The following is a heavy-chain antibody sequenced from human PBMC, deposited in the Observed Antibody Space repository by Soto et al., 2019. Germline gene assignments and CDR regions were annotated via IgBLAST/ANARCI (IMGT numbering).Heavy chain of an antibody. Sequence: PSETLSLTCAVYGGSFSGYYWSGLSQLPGKGLEWIGERNHSGSTNYNPSLKSRVTISVDTSKNQFSLKLSSVTAADTAVYYCARSRGAARPWVYGMDVWGQRNTVP. CDR3: ARSRGAARPWVYGMDV. J-gene: IGHJ6*02. D-gene: IGHD6-6*01. CDR2: RNHSGST. V-gene: IGHV4-34*01. CDR1: GGSFSGYY.